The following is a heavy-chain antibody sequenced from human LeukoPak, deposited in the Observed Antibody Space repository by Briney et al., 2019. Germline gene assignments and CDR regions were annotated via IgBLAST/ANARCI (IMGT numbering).Heavy chain of an antibody. D-gene: IGHD6-19*01. CDR2: ISAYNGNT. CDR1: GYTFTSYG. J-gene: IGHJ4*02. V-gene: IGHV1-18*01. CDR3: ARDFDIGVAVAGVNFDY. Sequence: EASVKVSCKASGYTFTSYGISWVRQAPGQGLEWMGWISAYNGNTNYAQKLQGRVAMTTDTSTSTAYMELRSLRSDDTAVYYCARDFDIGVAVAGVNFDYWGQGTLVTVSS.